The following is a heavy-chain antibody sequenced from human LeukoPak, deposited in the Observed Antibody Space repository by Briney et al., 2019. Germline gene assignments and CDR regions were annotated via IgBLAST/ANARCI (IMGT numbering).Heavy chain of an antibody. D-gene: IGHD3-22*01. Sequence: SETLSVTYSVSGGSISSGAYHWGWIRQPPGKGLEWIGSLHYSGSTYYNPSLKSRVTISVDTSKNHFSLNLSPGTAADTAVYYCARHGQTEYGRSGYYRWGPGYLVTVSS. J-gene: IGHJ4*02. CDR2: LHYSGST. CDR1: GGSISSGAYH. CDR3: ARHGQTEYGRSGYYR. V-gene: IGHV4-39*01.